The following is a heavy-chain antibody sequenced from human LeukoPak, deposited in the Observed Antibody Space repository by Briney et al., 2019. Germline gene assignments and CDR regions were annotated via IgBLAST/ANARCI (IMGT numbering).Heavy chain of an antibody. V-gene: IGHV4-30-2*01. CDR1: GGSIGSGGYS. J-gene: IGHJ5*02. CDR3: ARELHCYDSSGYYNWFDP. Sequence: SETLSLTCAVSGGSIGSGGYSWSWIRQPPGKGLEWIGYIYHSGSTYYNPSLKSRVTISVDRSKNQFSLKLSSVTAADTAVYYCARELHCYDSSGYYNWFDPWGQGTLVTVSS. CDR2: IYHSGST. D-gene: IGHD3-22*01.